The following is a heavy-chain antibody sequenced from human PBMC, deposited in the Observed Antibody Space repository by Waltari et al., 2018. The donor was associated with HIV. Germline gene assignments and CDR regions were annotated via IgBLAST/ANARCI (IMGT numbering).Heavy chain of an antibody. V-gene: IGHV3-11*01. D-gene: IGHD1-26*01. J-gene: IGHJ4*02. CDR1: GFTFSDYY. Sequence: QVQLVESGGDLVKPGGSLRLSCAASGFTFSDYYMSWIRQAPGKGREGVSVISDSVSTIYYADSVKGRFTISRDNAKKSLYLQMNRLRAEDTALYYCARGGGTYSDYWGQGTLVTVSS. CDR3: ARGGGTYSDY. CDR2: ISDSVSTI.